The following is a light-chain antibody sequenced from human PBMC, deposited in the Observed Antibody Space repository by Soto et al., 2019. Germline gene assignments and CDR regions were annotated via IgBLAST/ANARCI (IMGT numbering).Light chain of an antibody. J-gene: IGKJ1*01. CDR2: GAS. CDR1: QTISTY. Sequence: DIQMTQSPSALSASVVDVVTITWRSSQTISTYLNWYQQKPGKAPKLLIYGASSLQSGVPSRFSGSASGTEFTLTISSLQSQDFAVYYCQQYNNWPRTFGQGTKV. V-gene: IGKV1-39*01. CDR3: QQYNNWPRT.